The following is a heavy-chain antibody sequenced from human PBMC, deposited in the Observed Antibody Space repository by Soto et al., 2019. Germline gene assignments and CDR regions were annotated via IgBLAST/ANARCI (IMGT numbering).Heavy chain of an antibody. J-gene: IGHJ4*02. CDR3: ARLTTIITGAFDD. CDR1: GASIGSGSYY. Sequence: SETLSLTCTVSGASIGSGSYYWSWIRQYPGEGLVWIGHIYDSGRTYYNPSLESRVSISIDTSKNEFSLTLTSVAAADTAVYYCARLTTIITGAFDDWGLGTVVTVSS. V-gene: IGHV4-31*03. D-gene: IGHD7-27*01. CDR2: IYDSGRT.